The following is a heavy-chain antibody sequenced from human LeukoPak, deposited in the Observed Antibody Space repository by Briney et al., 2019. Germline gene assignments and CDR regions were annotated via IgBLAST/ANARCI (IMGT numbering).Heavy chain of an antibody. CDR3: ARGRSPTRIAVAGSFGY. D-gene: IGHD6-19*01. Sequence: ASVKVSCKASGGTFSSYAINWVRQATGQGLEWMGWMNPNSGNTGYAQKFQGRVTMTRNTSISTAYMELSSLRSEDTAVYYCARGRSPTRIAVAGSFGYWGQGTLVTVSS. V-gene: IGHV1-8*02. CDR2: MNPNSGNT. J-gene: IGHJ4*02. CDR1: GGTFSSYA.